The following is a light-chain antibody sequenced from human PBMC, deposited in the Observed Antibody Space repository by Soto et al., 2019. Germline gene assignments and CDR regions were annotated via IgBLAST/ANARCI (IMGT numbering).Light chain of an antibody. CDR1: QGLSSD. J-gene: IGKJ5*01. V-gene: IGKV1-9*01. CDR3: HQLNSNPIT. CDR2: AAS. Sequence: DIPLTQSPAFLSASVGDRATITCRASQGLSSDLGWYQQKPGKAPKLLIYAASTLQSGVPSRFSGSGSGTEFTLTISSLQPEDFATYYCHQLNSNPITFGQGTRLDIK.